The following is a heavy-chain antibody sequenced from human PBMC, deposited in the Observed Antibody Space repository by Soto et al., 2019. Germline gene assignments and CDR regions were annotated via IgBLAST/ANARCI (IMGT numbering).Heavy chain of an antibody. J-gene: IGHJ6*02. D-gene: IGHD3-10*01. CDR1: GFTFSSYA. CDR2: ISGSGGST. Sequence: PGGSLRLSCAASGFTFSSYAMSWVRQAPGKGLEWVSAISGSGGSTYYADSVKGRFTISRDNSKNTLYLQMNSLRAEDTAVYYCAKASVRGARHKYYYYGMDVWGQGTTVTVSS. V-gene: IGHV3-23*01. CDR3: AKASVRGARHKYYYYGMDV.